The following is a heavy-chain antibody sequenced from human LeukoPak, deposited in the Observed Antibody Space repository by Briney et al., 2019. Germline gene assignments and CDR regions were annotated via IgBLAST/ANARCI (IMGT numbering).Heavy chain of an antibody. J-gene: IGHJ5*02. CDR3: ARAKGDPRRFDP. CDR2: IKQDGSEK. V-gene: IGHV3-7*01. Sequence: GGSLRLSCAASGFTFSSYWMSWVRQALGKGLEWVANIKQDGSEKYYVDSVKGRFTISRDNAKNSLYLQMNSLRVEDTAVYYCARAKGDPRRFDPWGQGTLVTVSS. D-gene: IGHD2-21*02. CDR1: GFTFSSYW.